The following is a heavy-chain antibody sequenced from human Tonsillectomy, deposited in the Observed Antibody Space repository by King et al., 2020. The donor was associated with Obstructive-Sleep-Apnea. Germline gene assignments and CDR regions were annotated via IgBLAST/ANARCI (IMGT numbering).Heavy chain of an antibody. V-gene: IGHV5-51*01. CDR2: IYPRDSDT. CDR3: TRHSHLGYNYGYVEY. CDR1: GYDFTTYW. D-gene: IGHD5-18*01. J-gene: IGHJ4*02. Sequence: QLVQSAAELKKPGESLKISCKGSGYDFTTYWIGWVRRMPGKALEWLGTIYPRDSDTRYSPSLQGQVTLSADKSINTAFLHWRSLKASDTAMYYCTRHSHLGYNYGYVEYWGQGTLVTVSS.